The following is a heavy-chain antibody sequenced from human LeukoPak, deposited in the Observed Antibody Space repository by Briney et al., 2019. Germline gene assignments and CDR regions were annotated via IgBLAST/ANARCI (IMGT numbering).Heavy chain of an antibody. D-gene: IGHD3-10*01. CDR3: ARQLYSSGSYYAHMDV. CDR1: RGSLTSSIYF. Sequence: PSETHPLTRTLSRGSLTSSIYFGGWTRPPPGEWLEWIGCIPYSGSTYHDPSLKSRVTVSLDTAKNQFSLKLSSVTATDTAVYFCARQLYSSGSYYAHMDVWGKGTTVTIS. V-gene: IGHV4-39*01. J-gene: IGHJ6*03. CDR2: IPYSGST.